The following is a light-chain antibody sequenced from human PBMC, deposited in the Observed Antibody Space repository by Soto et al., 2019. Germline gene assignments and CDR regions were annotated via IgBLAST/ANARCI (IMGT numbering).Light chain of an antibody. CDR2: DVS. Sequence: QSVLTQPASVSGSPGQSITISCTGTSSDVGGYNYVSWYQQHPGKAPKLMFYDVSNRPSGVSNRFSGSKSGNTASLTISGLQAEDEADYYCSSYTSSSTRVVFGGGTKLTVL. CDR1: SSDVGGYNY. CDR3: SSYTSSSTRVV. J-gene: IGLJ2*01. V-gene: IGLV2-14*01.